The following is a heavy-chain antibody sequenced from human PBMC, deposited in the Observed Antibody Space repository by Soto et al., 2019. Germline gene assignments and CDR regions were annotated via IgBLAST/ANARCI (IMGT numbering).Heavy chain of an antibody. CDR1: GGSLSNYG. J-gene: IGHJ6*02. CDR3: ARGAATKIVVTTYYGMDV. V-gene: IGHV1-69*12. D-gene: IGHD2-15*01. Sequence: QVQLVQSGAEVKKPGSSVKVSCKASGGSLSNYGISWVRQAPGQGLEWMGGIIPVFGTANYAQKFQARVTITADESTSIVYMDVTSLRSEDTAVYYCARGAATKIVVTTYYGMDVWGQGTTVTVSS. CDR2: IIPVFGTA.